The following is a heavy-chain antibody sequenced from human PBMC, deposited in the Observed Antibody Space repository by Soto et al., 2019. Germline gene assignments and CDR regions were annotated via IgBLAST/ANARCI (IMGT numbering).Heavy chain of an antibody. J-gene: IGHJ4*02. Sequence: GGSLRLSCAASGFTFSSYAMSWVRQAPGKGLEWVSAISGSGGSTYYADSVKGRFTISRDNSKNTLYLQMNSLRAEDTAVYYCAKVALWGDYDFWSGYFDYWGQGTLVTVSS. V-gene: IGHV3-23*01. CDR1: GFTFSSYA. CDR3: AKVALWGDYDFWSGYFDY. CDR2: ISGSGGST. D-gene: IGHD3-3*01.